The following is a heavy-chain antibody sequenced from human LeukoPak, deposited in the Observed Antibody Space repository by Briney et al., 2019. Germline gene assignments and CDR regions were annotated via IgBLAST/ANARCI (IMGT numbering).Heavy chain of an antibody. CDR1: GLTFSSYG. Sequence: PGGSLRLSCAVSGLTFSSYGMNWVRQAPGKGLEWVASISSSGSYFYYADSVKGRFTISRDSAKNSLYLQMDSLRGDDTALYFCASDYWDDEVYWGQGALVTVSS. V-gene: IGHV3-21*06. D-gene: IGHD1-1*01. J-gene: IGHJ4*02. CDR3: ASDYWDDEVY. CDR2: ISSSGSYF.